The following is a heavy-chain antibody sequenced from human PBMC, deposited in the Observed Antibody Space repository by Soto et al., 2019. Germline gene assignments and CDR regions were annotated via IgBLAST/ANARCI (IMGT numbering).Heavy chain of an antibody. CDR3: ASGMTRPTPTVY. CDR2: IYSSGST. D-gene: IGHD1-7*01. J-gene: IGHJ4*02. Sequence: PSETLSLTCTVSGGSISRSAYYCGWIRQPPGKGLEWIGNIYSSGSTYYNPSLKSRVAISVDTSKNQFSLELTSVTAADTALYYCASGMTRPTPTVYWGQRVLVTVSS. CDR1: GGSISRSAYY. V-gene: IGHV4-39*01.